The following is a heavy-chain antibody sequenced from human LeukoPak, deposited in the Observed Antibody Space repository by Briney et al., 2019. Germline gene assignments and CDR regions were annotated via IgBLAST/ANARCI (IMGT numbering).Heavy chain of an antibody. CDR2: LSDNGGSP. CDR1: GFTLSNYA. D-gene: IGHD2-21*01. J-gene: IGHJ5*01. Sequence: PGGSLRLSCAASGFTLSNYAISWVRQAPGKGLEWVSSLSDNGGSPYYADSVRGRFTISRDNSKNKLYLHMNSLRVEDTAVYYCAKDPETYSSRWFDSWGQGTLVTVSS. V-gene: IGHV3-23*01. CDR3: AKDPETYSSRWFDS.